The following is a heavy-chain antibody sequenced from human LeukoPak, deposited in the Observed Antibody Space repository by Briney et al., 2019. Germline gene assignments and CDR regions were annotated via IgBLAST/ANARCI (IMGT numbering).Heavy chain of an antibody. CDR1: GYTFTSYG. D-gene: IGHD3-9*01. J-gene: IGHJ4*02. CDR2: ISAYNGNT. V-gene: IGHV1-18*01. CDR3: ARGAYDILTGWLGDY. Sequence: GASVKVSCKASGYTFTSYGISWVRQAPGQGLEWMGWISAYNGNTNYAQKLQGGVTMTTDTSTSTAYMELRSLRSDDTAVYYCARGAYDILTGWLGDYWGQGTLVTVSS.